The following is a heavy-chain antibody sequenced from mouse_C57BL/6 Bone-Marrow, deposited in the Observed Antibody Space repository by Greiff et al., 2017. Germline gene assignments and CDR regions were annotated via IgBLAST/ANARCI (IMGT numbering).Heavy chain of an antibody. D-gene: IGHD1-1*01. V-gene: IGHV1-18*01. CDR2: INPNNGGT. Sequence: EVQLQQSGPELVKPGASVKIPCKASGYTFTDYNMDWVKQSHGKSLEWIGDINPNNGGTIYNQKFKGKATLTVDKSSSTAYMELRSLTSEDTAVYYCARSRDYYGSSSWFAYWGQGTLVTVSA. CDR3: ARSRDYYGSSSWFAY. CDR1: GYTFTDYN. J-gene: IGHJ3*01.